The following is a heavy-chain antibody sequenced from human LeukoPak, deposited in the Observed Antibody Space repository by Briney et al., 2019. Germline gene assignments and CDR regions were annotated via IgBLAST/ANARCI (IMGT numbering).Heavy chain of an antibody. CDR2: ISWNSVTI. CDR3: AEAVGYCTNGVCYKYFHH. CDR1: GFTFYDSA. J-gene: IGHJ1*01. V-gene: IGHV3-9*01. Sequence: GGSLRLSCAASGFTFYDSAIHWVRQAPGKGLEWVSGISWNSVTIAYADSVKGRFTISRDNGKNSLYLQMNSLRADDTALYYCAEAVGYCTNGVCYKYFHHWGQGTLVTVSS. D-gene: IGHD2-8*01.